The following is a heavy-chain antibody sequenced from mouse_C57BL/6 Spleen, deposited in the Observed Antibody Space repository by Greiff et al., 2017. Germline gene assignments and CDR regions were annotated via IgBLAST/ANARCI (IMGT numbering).Heavy chain of an antibody. CDR3: ASPTWFAY. V-gene: IGHV1-66*01. J-gene: IGHJ3*01. CDR2: SYPGSGNT. CDR1: GYSFTSYY. Sequence: QVQLQQPGPELVKPGASVKISCKASGYSFTSYYIHWVKQRPGQGLEWIGWSYPGSGNTKYNEKFKGKATLTADTSSSTAYMQLSSLTSEDSAVYYCASPTWFAYWGQGTLVTVSA.